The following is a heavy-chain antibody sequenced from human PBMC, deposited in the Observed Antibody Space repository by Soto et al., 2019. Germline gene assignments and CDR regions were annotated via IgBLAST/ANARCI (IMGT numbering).Heavy chain of an antibody. D-gene: IGHD6-6*01. Sequence: QVQLVQSGAEVKKPGSSVKVSCKAAGGTFNTYSFGWLRQAPGQGLQWMGSIIPFIGAPNYAQNFQDRVTITADESTTTAYMELSGLKSEDTAVYFCVRGGDSSSLRAFYSYGFDVWGQGTSVTVSS. CDR3: VRGGDSSSLRAFYSYGFDV. J-gene: IGHJ6*02. CDR2: IIPFIGAP. CDR1: GGTFNTYS. V-gene: IGHV1-69*18.